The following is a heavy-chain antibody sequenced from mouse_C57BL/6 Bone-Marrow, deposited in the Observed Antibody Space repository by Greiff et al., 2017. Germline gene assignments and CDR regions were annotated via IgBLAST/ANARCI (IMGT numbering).Heavy chain of an antibody. D-gene: IGHD1-1*01. J-gene: IGHJ3*01. Sequence: EVQVVESGAGLVKPGGSLKLSCAASGFTFSSYAMSWVRQTPEQRLEWVGYISSGGDYSYYADTVKGRFTISSDNARNTLYLQMSSLKSEDTAMYYCTGDGVLRRYLPAWFAYWGQGTLVTVSA. V-gene: IGHV5-9-1*02. CDR3: TGDGVLRRYLPAWFAY. CDR2: ISSGGDYS. CDR1: GFTFSSYA.